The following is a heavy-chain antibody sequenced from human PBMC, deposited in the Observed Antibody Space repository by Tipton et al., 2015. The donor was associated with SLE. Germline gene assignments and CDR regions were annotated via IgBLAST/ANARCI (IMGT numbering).Heavy chain of an antibody. J-gene: IGHJ4*02. CDR1: GVSISTSSDY. D-gene: IGHD1-26*01. V-gene: IGHV4-39*01. CDR3: ARGGGSYYDY. CDR2: THYSGTT. Sequence: TLSLTCIVSGVSISTSSDYWGWIRQSPGKGLEWIGSTHYSGTTYYNPSLESRVTMSIDTSKNQFSLGVTSVTAADTAVYYCARGGGSYYDYWGQGTLVTVSS.